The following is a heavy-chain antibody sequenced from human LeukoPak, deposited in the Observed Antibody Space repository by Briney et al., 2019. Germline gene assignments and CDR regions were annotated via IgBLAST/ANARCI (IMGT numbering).Heavy chain of an antibody. D-gene: IGHD1-14*01. J-gene: IGHJ5*02. CDR2: ISAYNGNT. CDR1: GYTFTSYG. V-gene: IGHV1-18*01. Sequence: ASVKVSCKASGYTFTSYGISWVRQAPGQGLEWMGWISAYNGNTNYAQKLQGRVTMTTDTSTSTAYMELRSLRSDDTAVYYCARDEPGRSLRRRFDPWGQGTLVTVSS. CDR3: ARDEPGRSLRRRFDP.